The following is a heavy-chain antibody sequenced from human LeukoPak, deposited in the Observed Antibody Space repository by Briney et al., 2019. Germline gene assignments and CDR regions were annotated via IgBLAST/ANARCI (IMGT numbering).Heavy chain of an antibody. CDR2: IYYSGST. CDR3: ARKYSSGFDWFDP. J-gene: IGHJ5*02. V-gene: IGHV4-39*01. Sequence: PSETLSLTCTVSGGSISSYYWGWIRQPPGKGLEWIGSIYYSGSTYYNPSLKSRVTISVDTSKNQFSLKLSSVTAADTAVYYCARKYSSGFDWFDPWGQGTLVTVSS. D-gene: IGHD6-19*01. CDR1: GGSISSYY.